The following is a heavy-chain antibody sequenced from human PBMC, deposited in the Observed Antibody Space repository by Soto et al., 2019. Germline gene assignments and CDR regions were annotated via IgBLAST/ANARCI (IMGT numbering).Heavy chain of an antibody. CDR2: IKSKRDGGTT. J-gene: IGHJ4*02. Sequence: EVQLVESGGGLVKPGGSLRLSCAASGFTFSNAWMNWVRQAPGKGLEWVGRIKSKRDGGTTDYAAPVKGRFTIARHDSKNTLYLQMNSLKTEDPAVYYCTTAVRYGDYDYWGQGTLVTVSS. V-gene: IGHV3-15*07. CDR1: GFTFSNAW. D-gene: IGHD4-17*01. CDR3: TTAVRYGDYDY.